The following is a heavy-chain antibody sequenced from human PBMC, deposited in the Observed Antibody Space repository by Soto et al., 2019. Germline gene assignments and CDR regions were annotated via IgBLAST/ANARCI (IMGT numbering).Heavy chain of an antibody. J-gene: IGHJ6*03. CDR3: VRGSSQKYYIDV. V-gene: IGHV3-74*01. CDR1: GFTFSSYW. Sequence: EVQLVESGGGLVQPGGSLRLSCAASGFTFSSYWMHWVRQAPGKGLVWVSRLNSDGTSANYADSVKGRLTTSRDNAQNTVYLQMHSLRAEDTGVYYCVRGSSQKYYIDVWGKRTTVTVSS. CDR2: LNSDGTSA. D-gene: IGHD6-6*01.